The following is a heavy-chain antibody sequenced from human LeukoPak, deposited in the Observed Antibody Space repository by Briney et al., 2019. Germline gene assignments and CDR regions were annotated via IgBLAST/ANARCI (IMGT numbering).Heavy chain of an antibody. D-gene: IGHD6-13*01. CDR2: IYHSGSI. Sequence: SETLSLTCTVSGYSISNGYYWGWIRQPPGKGLEWIGSIYHSGSIYYNPSLKSRVTISVDTSKNQLSLKLSSVTAADTAVYYCARDLWQYSSTGDAFDIWGQGTMVTVSS. CDR3: ARDLWQYSSTGDAFDI. CDR1: GYSISNGYY. V-gene: IGHV4-38-2*02. J-gene: IGHJ3*02.